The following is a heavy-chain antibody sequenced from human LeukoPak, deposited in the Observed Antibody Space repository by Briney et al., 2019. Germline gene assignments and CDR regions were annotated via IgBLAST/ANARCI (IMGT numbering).Heavy chain of an antibody. CDR3: ARGGTPGYSSGRIDY. CDR1: GFTVSSNY. Sequence: PGGSLRLSGVASGFTVSSNYMSWVRQAPGKGLEWVSVIYSAGNTYYADSVKGRFTISRHNSENTLYLHMNSLRVEDTAVYFCARGGTPGYSSGRIDYWGQGTLVTVSS. D-gene: IGHD6-19*01. CDR2: IYSAGNT. J-gene: IGHJ4*02. V-gene: IGHV3-53*04.